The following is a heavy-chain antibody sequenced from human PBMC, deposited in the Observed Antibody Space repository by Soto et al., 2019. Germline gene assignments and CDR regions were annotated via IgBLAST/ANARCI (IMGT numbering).Heavy chain of an antibody. CDR3: ARGTRRGYSYGPVDY. V-gene: IGHV3-74*01. CDR2: INSDGSST. J-gene: IGHJ4*02. Sequence: PGGSLRLSCAASGFTLSSYWMHWVRQAPGKGLVWVSRINSDGSSTSYADSVKGRFTISRDNAKNTLYLQMNSLRAEDTAVYYCARGTRRGYSYGPVDYWGQGTLVTVSS. CDR1: GFTLSSYW. D-gene: IGHD5-18*01.